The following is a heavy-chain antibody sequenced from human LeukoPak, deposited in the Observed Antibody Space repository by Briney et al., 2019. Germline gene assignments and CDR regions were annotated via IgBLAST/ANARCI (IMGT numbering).Heavy chain of an antibody. Sequence: GASVKVSCKASGYTFTSYYMHWVRQAPGQGLEWMGIINPSGGSTSYAQKFQGRVTMTRDTSTSTVYMELSSLRSEDTAVYYCARNQLPRISYYGMDVWGQGTTVTVSS. J-gene: IGHJ6*02. V-gene: IGHV1-46*01. CDR3: ARNQLPRISYYGMDV. CDR2: INPSGGST. CDR1: GYTFTSYY. D-gene: IGHD2-2*01.